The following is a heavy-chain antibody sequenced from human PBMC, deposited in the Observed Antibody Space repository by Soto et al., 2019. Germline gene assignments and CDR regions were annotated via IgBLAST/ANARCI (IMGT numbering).Heavy chain of an antibody. CDR2: INAGNGNT. D-gene: IGHD6-19*01. V-gene: IGHV1-3*01. J-gene: IGHJ4*02. CDR1: GYTFTSYT. Sequence: ASVKVSCKASGYTFTSYTMHWVRQAPGQRLEWMGWINAGNGNTKYSQKFQGRVTITRDTSASTAYMELSSLRSEDTAVYYCAREVPARYSSGWYDYWGQGTLVTV. CDR3: AREVPARYSSGWYDY.